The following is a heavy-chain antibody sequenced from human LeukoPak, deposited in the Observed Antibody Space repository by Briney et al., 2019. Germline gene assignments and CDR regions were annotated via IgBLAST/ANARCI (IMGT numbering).Heavy chain of an antibody. V-gene: IGHV4-38-2*02. CDR3: ARDTNYYYMDV. J-gene: IGHJ6*03. CDR2: IYHSGST. Sequence: PSETLSLTCTVSGGSISSYYWSWIRQPPGKGLEWIGSIYHSGSTYYNPSLKSRVTISVDTSKNQFSLKLSSVTAADTAVYYCARDTNYYYMDVWGKGTTVTVSS. D-gene: IGHD1-1*01. CDR1: GGSISSYY.